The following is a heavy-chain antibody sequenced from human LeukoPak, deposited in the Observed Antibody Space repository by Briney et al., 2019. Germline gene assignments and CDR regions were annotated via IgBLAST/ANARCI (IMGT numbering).Heavy chain of an antibody. V-gene: IGHV3-23*01. CDR3: AKGKYIWNDSPFDS. J-gene: IGHJ4*02. CDR1: GFASSSFA. D-gene: IGHD1-1*01. CDR2: ISTSGDTA. Sequence: PGGSLRLSCAASGFASSSFAMSWVRQAPGKGLEWVSGISTSGDTAYYADSVKGRFTTSRDNAKSTLSLHMKGLRAEDTAVYYCAKGKYIWNDSPFDSWGQGALVTVSS.